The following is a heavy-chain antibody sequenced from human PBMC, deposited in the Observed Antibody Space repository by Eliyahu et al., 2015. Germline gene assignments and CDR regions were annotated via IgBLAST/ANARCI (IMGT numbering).Heavy chain of an antibody. CDR2: IYSGDST. CDR3: ALYTSGWYGIDS. V-gene: IGHV3-53*01. CDR1: GSTVSTNY. Sequence: EVQLVESGGGLIQPGGSLRLSCAASGSTVSTNYMXWVRQAPGKGLEWVSLIYSGDSTYYADSVKGRFTISRDNSKNTLYLQMNSLRADDTAVYYCALYTSGWYGIDSWGQGTLVTVSS. J-gene: IGHJ4*02. D-gene: IGHD6-19*01.